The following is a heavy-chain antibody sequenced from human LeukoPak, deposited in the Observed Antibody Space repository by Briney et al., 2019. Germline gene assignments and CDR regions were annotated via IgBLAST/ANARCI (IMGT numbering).Heavy chain of an antibody. Sequence: ASVKVSCKASGYTFTSFYMHWVRQAPGQGLEWMGIFNPSGSSTNYAQKFQGRVTMTRDTSTSIVYMELSSLGSEDTAVYYCARAGENYYDFYYWGQGTLVTVSS. CDR1: GYTFTSFY. CDR3: ARAGENYYDFYY. V-gene: IGHV1-46*01. D-gene: IGHD1-26*01. J-gene: IGHJ4*02. CDR2: FNPSGSST.